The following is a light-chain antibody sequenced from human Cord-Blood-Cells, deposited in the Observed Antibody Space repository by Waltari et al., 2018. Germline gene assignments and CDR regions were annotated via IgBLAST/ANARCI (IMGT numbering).Light chain of an antibody. V-gene: IGLV2-23*01. CDR2: EGS. CDR3: CSYAGSSTSV. J-gene: IGLJ2*01. CDR1: SCHVRSYNL. Sequence: QPALTQPASVSGSPGQSIPISCTGTSCHVRSYNLVSWYQQHPGKAPKLMIYEGSKRPSGVSNRFSGSKSGNTASLTISGLQAEDEADYYCCSYAGSSTSVFGGGTKLTVL.